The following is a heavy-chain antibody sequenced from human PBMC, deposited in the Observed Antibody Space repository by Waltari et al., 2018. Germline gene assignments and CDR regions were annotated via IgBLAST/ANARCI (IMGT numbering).Heavy chain of an antibody. CDR2: IRHDSSYI. Sequence: EVQLVESGGGLVQPGGSLRLSCEASGLTFNKYGMIWVRQARGKGLEWLSFIRHDSSYIYYADSVEGRFSISRDNAQNSLFLHMNSLRVEDTAVYYCARDWFGETFWGQGTLVTVSS. V-gene: IGHV3-48*04. CDR1: GLTFNKYG. D-gene: IGHD3-10*01. J-gene: IGHJ4*02. CDR3: ARDWFGETF.